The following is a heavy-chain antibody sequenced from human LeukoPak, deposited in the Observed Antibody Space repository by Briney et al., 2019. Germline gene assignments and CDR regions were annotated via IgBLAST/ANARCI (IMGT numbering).Heavy chain of an antibody. CDR1: GGSISSGDYY. V-gene: IGHV4-30-4*08. Sequence: SETLSLTCTVSGGSISSGDYYWSWIRQPPGKGLEWIGYLYYTGTTYYNPSLKSRVTISVDTSKNQFSLKLSSVTAADTAVYYCARGSYSAPPFDYWGQGTLVTVSP. D-gene: IGHD2-15*01. J-gene: IGHJ4*02. CDR2: LYYTGTT. CDR3: ARGSYSAPPFDY.